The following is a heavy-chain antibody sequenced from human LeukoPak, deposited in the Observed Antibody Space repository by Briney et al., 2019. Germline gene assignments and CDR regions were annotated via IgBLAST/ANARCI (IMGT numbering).Heavy chain of an antibody. D-gene: IGHD3-22*01. J-gene: IGHJ4*02. CDR3: ARGGHYYDSSGYYYMYY. CDR2: INPNSGGT. Sequence: GASVKVSCKASGYTFTGYYMHWVRQAPGQGLEWKGWINPNSGGTNYAQKFQGRVTMTRDTSISTAYMELSRLRSDDTAVYYCARGGHYYDSSGYYYMYYWGQGTLVTVSP. CDR1: GYTFTGYY. V-gene: IGHV1-2*02.